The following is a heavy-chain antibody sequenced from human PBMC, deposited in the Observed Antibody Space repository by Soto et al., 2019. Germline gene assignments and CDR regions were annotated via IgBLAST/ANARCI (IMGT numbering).Heavy chain of an antibody. CDR2: INHSGNT. CDR3: ALRVGATPYGGYYFDY. J-gene: IGHJ4*02. D-gene: IGHD1-26*01. CDR1: GGSFSGYY. Sequence: PSETLSLTCAVYGGSFSGYYCSWIRQSPGKGLEWIGEINHSGNTNYNPSLKSRLTISVDTSKNQFSLKVNSVTAADTAVYYCALRVGATPYGGYYFDYWGQGTLVIVSS. V-gene: IGHV4-34*01.